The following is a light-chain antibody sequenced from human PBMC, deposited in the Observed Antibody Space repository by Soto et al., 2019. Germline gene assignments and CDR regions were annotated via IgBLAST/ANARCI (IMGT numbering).Light chain of an antibody. CDR1: QGIGNS. CDR2: AAS. CDR3: QKYNSAIFT. Sequence: DIQMTQSPTSLSASVGDRVTITCRASQGIGNSLAWYQQRPGKVPKLLIYAASTLQSGVPSRFSGSGSGTDFTLTITSLQPEDVATYYCQKYNSAIFTFGPGTKVDIK. V-gene: IGKV1-27*01. J-gene: IGKJ3*01.